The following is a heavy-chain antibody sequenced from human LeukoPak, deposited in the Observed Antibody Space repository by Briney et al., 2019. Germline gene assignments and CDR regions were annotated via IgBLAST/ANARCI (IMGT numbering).Heavy chain of an antibody. Sequence: PGGSLRLSCHAPAPPPTTPPPPPPRQVPGKGLEWLACIKRDGSERHYVDSVRGRFTVSTDSAKNSLFLQMNSLRAEDTAVYYCASLQTDPTIVNGFWGQGTLVTVSS. CDR2: IKRDGSER. D-gene: IGHD5-24*01. CDR1: APPPTTPP. CDR3: ASLQTDPTIVNGF. J-gene: IGHJ4*02. V-gene: IGHV3-7*01.